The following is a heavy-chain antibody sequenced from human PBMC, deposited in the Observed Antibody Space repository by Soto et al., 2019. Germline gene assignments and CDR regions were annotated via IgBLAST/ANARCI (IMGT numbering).Heavy chain of an antibody. CDR3: ARDRTALELSLYYGMDV. CDR1: GFTFSSYG. V-gene: IGHV3-33*01. D-gene: IGHD1-26*01. CDR2: IWYDGSNK. J-gene: IGHJ6*02. Sequence: QVQLVEFGGGVVQPGRSLRLSCAASGFTFSSYGMHWVRQAPGKGLEWVAVIWYDGSNKYYADSVRGRFTISRDNSKNTLYLQMNSLRAADTAVYYCARDRTALELSLYYGMDVWGQGTTVTVSS.